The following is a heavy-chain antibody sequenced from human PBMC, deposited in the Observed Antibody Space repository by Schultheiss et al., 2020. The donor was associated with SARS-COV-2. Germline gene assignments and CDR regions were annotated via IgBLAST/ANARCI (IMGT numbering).Heavy chain of an antibody. J-gene: IGHJ5*02. CDR3: ARHSPYGSGRGVWFDP. Sequence: SQTLSLTCTVSGGSISSYYWSWIRQPPGKGLEWIGSMFSSGITYYNPSLKSRVTISVDRSKKQISLKLSSVTAADTAVYYCARHSPYGSGRGVWFDPWGQGTLVTVSS. D-gene: IGHD3-10*01. CDR2: MFSSGIT. V-gene: IGHV4-59*08. CDR1: GGSISSYY.